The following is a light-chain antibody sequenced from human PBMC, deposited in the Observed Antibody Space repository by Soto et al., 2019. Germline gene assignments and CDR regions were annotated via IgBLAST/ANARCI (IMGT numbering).Light chain of an antibody. J-gene: IGLJ3*02. CDR3: SSYAASNNFYFV. V-gene: IGLV2-8*01. CDR2: DVT. Sequence: QSALTQPPSASGSPGQSVTIYCTGTSSDVGGYNYVSWYQQYPGRAPKLMIYDVTKRPSGVPDRFSGSKSGNTASLTVSGLPAEDESDYYCSSYAASNNFYFVFGGGTKLTVL. CDR1: SSDVGGYNY.